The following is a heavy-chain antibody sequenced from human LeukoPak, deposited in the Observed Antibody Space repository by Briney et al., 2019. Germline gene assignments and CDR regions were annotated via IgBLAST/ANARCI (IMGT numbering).Heavy chain of an antibody. CDR3: ARDHRPEIQYYYMDV. CDR2: LLYDGNTK. CDR1: GFSLSNYG. D-gene: IGHD1-14*01. Sequence: GGSLRLSCAASGFSLSNYGMHWVRQAPGKGLEWVAALLYDGNTKHYADSVRGRFTISRDISKNTFYLQMNSLTAEDTAVYYCARDHRPEIQYYYMDVWGKGTTVAVS. J-gene: IGHJ6*03. V-gene: IGHV3-33*01.